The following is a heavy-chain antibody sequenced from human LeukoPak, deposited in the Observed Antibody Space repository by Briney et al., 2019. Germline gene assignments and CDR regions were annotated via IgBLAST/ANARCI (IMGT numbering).Heavy chain of an antibody. CDR1: GLTFSSYS. Sequence: GGSLRLSCAASGLTFSSYSMNWVRQAPGKGLEWVSSISSSSSYIYYADSVKGRFTISRDNAKNSLYLQMNSLRAEDTAVYYCAREERTEGLDFDYWGQGTLVTVSS. CDR3: AREERTEGLDFDY. V-gene: IGHV3-21*01. D-gene: IGHD2-8*02. CDR2: ISSSSSYI. J-gene: IGHJ4*02.